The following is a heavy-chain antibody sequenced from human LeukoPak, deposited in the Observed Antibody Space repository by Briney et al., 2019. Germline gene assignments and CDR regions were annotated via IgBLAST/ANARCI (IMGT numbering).Heavy chain of an antibody. D-gene: IGHD6-25*01. CDR2: IYYSGST. CDR3: ARDLPTSSGEDY. J-gene: IGHJ4*02. Sequence: PSEALSLTCTVSGGSISSSSYYWGCIHQPPGKGLEWIGSIYYSGSTYYNPSLKSRVTISVDTSKNQFSLKLSSVTAADTAVYYCARDLPTSSGEDYWGQGTLVTVSS. V-gene: IGHV4-39*07. CDR1: GGSISSSSYY.